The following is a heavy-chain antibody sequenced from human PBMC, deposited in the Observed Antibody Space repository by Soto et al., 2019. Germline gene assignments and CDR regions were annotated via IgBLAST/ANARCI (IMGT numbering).Heavy chain of an antibody. Sequence: RLSCTGSGFNFGGYTVNWVRQAPGKGLEWVSSISSSNTYIFYADTVKGRFFLSRDNAKNSVYLQINRLRTEDTALYYCARAMTMVWSPQGYWGQGTPVTVSS. D-gene: IGHD4-17*01. CDR1: GFNFGGYT. V-gene: IGHV3-21*04. J-gene: IGHJ4*02. CDR3: ARAMTMVWSPQGY. CDR2: ISSSNTYI.